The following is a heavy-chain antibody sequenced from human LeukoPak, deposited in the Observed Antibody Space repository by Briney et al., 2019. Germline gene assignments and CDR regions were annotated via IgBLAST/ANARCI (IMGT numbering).Heavy chain of an antibody. CDR2: LYYSGYS. Sequence: PSETLSLTCTVSGGSITSYYWAWLRQPPGKGLEWIGYLYYSGYSNYNPSLKSRVSMSVDTSKNQFSLKLPSVTAADTAVYYCARHSIASDGARLFDYWGRGTLVTVSS. V-gene: IGHV4-59*08. CDR1: GGSITSYY. J-gene: IGHJ4*02. CDR3: ARHSIASDGARLFDY. D-gene: IGHD2-21*01.